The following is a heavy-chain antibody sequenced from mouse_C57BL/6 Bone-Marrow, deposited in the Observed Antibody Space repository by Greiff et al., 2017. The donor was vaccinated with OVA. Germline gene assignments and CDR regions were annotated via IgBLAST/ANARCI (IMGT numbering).Heavy chain of an antibody. CDR3: ALITTVVAHFDY. J-gene: IGHJ2*01. CDR1: GYTFTSYD. CDR2: IYPRDGST. D-gene: IGHD1-1*01. Sequence: QVQLQQSGPELVKPGASVKLSCKASGYTFTSYDINWVKQRPGQGLEWIGRIYPRDGSTKYNEKFKGKATLTADKSSSTAYMQLSSLTSEDSAVYFCALITTVVAHFDYWGQGTTLTVSS. V-gene: IGHV1-85*01.